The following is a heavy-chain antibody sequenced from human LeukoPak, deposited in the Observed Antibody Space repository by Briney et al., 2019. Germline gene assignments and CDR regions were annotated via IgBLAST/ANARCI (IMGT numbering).Heavy chain of an antibody. Sequence: PGGSLRLSCAASGFTFSSYSMNWVRQAPGKGLEWVSSISSSSYIYYADSVKGRFTISRDNAKNSLYLQMNSLSAEDTAGYYCARARHDSSGYYYRYFDDWGQGTLVTVSS. CDR1: GFTFSSYS. CDR3: ARARHDSSGYYYRYFDD. J-gene: IGHJ4*02. D-gene: IGHD3-22*01. V-gene: IGHV3-21*01. CDR2: ISSSSYI.